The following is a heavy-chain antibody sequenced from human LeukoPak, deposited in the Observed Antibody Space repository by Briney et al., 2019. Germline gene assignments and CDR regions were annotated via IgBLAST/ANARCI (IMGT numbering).Heavy chain of an antibody. D-gene: IGHD6-19*01. CDR3: ARNAAYSSGWYDAFDI. CDR1: GFTFSSYS. J-gene: IGHJ3*02. V-gene: IGHV3-21*01. CDR2: ISSSSSYI. Sequence: GGSLRLSCAASGFTFSSYSMNWVRQAPGKGLEWVSSISSSSSYIYYADSVKGRFTISRDNAKNSLYLQMNSLRAEDTAVYYCARNAAYSSGWYDAFDIWGQGTMVTVSS.